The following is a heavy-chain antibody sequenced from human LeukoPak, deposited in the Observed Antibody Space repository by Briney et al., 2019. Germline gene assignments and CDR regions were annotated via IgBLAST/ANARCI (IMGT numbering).Heavy chain of an antibody. CDR3: ARGVVPVLRLLRGHEVRFDP. J-gene: IGHJ5*02. CDR1: GFTFSNAW. D-gene: IGHD3-3*01. Sequence: PGGSLRLSCAASGFTFSNAWMSWVRQPPGKGLEWIGSIYYSGSTYYNPSLKSRVTISVDTSKNQFSLKLSSVTAADTAVYYCARGVVPVLRLLRGHEVRFDPWGQGTLVTVSS. V-gene: IGHV4-4*02. CDR2: IYYSGST.